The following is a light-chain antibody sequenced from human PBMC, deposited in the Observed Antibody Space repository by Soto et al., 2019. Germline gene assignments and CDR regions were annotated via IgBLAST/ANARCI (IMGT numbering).Light chain of an antibody. CDR3: QQYGTSPQT. J-gene: IGKJ2*01. Sequence: EIGLTQSPGTLSLSPGQRATLSCRASQSVSSNYLAWYQQKPGQAPRLLIHGASSRATAIPDRFSGSGSGTDFTLTISRLEPEDFAMYYCQQYGTSPQTFGQRSKVDI. CDR1: QSVSSNY. CDR2: GAS. V-gene: IGKV3-20*01.